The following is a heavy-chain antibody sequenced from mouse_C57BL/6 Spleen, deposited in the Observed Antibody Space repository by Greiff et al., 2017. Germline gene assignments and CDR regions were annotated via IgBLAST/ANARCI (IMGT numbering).Heavy chain of an antibody. CDR1: GYTFTSYW. D-gene: IGHD2-4*01. V-gene: IGHV1-64*01. CDR3: ARCGDDYDEFAY. J-gene: IGHJ3*01. Sequence: QVQLQQPGAELVKPGASVKLSCKASGYTFTSYWMHWVKQRPGQGLEWIGMIHPNSGSTNYNEKFKSKATLTVDKSSSTAYMQLSSLTSEDSAVYYCARCGDDYDEFAYWGQGTLVTVSA. CDR2: IHPNSGST.